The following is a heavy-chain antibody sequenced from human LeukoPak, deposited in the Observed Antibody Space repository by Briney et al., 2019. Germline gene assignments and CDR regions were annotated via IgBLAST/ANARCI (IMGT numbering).Heavy chain of an antibody. CDR1: WFTVITND. CDR3: AKGVEPLAANTLAY. V-gene: IGHV3-53*01. CDR2: LYSDGNT. Sequence: GGSLRLSRAASWFTVITNDMTWVRQAPGKGLEWVSVLYSDGNTKYADSVQGRFTISRDNAKNTLYLEMNRLSPDDTAVYYCAKGVEPLAANTLAYWGQGTLVTVSS. J-gene: IGHJ4*02. D-gene: IGHD1-14*01.